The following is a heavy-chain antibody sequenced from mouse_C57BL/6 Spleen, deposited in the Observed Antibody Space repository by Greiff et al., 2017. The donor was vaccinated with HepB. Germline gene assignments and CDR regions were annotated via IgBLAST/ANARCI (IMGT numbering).Heavy chain of an antibody. V-gene: IGHV7-3*01. Sequence: EVKLVESGGGLVQPGGSLSLSCAASGFTFTDYYMSWVRQPPGKALEWLGFIRNKANGYTTEYSASVKGRFTISRDNSQSILYLQMNALRAEDSATYYCARYGDDYLWYFDVWGTGTTVTVSS. CDR2: IRNKANGYTT. D-gene: IGHD2-4*01. J-gene: IGHJ1*03. CDR3: ARYGDDYLWYFDV. CDR1: GFTFTDYY.